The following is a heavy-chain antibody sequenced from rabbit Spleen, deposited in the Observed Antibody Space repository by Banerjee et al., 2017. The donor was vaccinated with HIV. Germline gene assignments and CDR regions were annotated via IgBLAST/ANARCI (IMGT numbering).Heavy chain of an antibody. CDR2: IDPVFGTT. D-gene: IGHD4-1*01. Sequence: QSLEESGGDLVKPGASLTLTCTASGFSFSSSDWIYWVRQAPGKGLEWIGYIDPVFGTTYYASWAKGRFTISKTSSTTVTLQMTSLTVADTATYFCAREKSGIVGWNFGWWGPGTLVTVS. CDR1: GFSFSSSDW. J-gene: IGHJ6*01. CDR3: AREKSGIVGWNFGW. V-gene: IGHV1S40*01.